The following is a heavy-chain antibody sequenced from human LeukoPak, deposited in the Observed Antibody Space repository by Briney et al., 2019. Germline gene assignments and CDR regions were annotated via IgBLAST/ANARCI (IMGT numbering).Heavy chain of an antibody. D-gene: IGHD2-15*01. Sequence: SETLSLTCTVSGGSISSYYWSWIRQPPGKGLEWIGYIYYSGGTNYNPSLKSRVTISVDTSKNQFSLKLSSVTAADTAVYYCARSGCSGGSCRRNFDYWGQGTLVTVSS. J-gene: IGHJ4*02. CDR3: ARSGCSGGSCRRNFDY. V-gene: IGHV4-59*08. CDR1: GGSISSYY. CDR2: IYYSGGT.